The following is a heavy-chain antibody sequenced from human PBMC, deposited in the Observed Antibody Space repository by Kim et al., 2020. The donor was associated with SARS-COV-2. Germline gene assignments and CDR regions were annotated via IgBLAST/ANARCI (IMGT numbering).Heavy chain of an antibody. Sequence: GGSLRLSCAASGFTFSSYAMHWVRQAPGKGLEWVAVISYDGSNKYYADSVKGRFTISRDNSKNTLYLQMNSLRAEDTAVYYCAREAVFRGTYDYWGQGTLVTVSS. CDR1: GFTFSSYA. CDR2: ISYDGSNK. D-gene: IGHD3-10*01. J-gene: IGHJ4*02. V-gene: IGHV3-30*04. CDR3: AREAVFRGTYDY.